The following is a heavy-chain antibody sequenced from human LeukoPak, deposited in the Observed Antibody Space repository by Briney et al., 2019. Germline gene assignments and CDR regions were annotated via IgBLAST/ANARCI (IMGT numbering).Heavy chain of an antibody. CDR2: ISSITSYI. CDR3: PRSGGSGSYINWFDP. J-gene: IGHJ5*02. D-gene: IGHD3-10*01. Sequence: PGGSLRLSCAASGLTFSTSTMNWVRQAPGKGLEWVSTISSITSYIYYADSVKGRFTISRDNAKNSLYLQMNSLRAEDTAVYYCPRSGGSGSYINWFDPWGQGTLVTVSS. V-gene: IGHV3-21*01. CDR1: GLTFSTST.